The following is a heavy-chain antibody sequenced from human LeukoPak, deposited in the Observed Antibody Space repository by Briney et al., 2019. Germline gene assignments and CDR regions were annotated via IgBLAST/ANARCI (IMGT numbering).Heavy chain of an antibody. CDR2: ISSSGNTS. V-gene: IGHV3-11*04. J-gene: IGHJ4*02. Sequence: KPGGSLRLSCAASGFTFSDYYMSWIRQAPGKGLEWVAYISSSGNTSKYADSGKGRFTISREKGKKSLYMQINSLRAEDTAVYYCAWGGMAAFDSWGQGTLVTVSS. CDR1: GFTFSDYY. D-gene: IGHD3-16*01. CDR3: AWGGMAAFDS.